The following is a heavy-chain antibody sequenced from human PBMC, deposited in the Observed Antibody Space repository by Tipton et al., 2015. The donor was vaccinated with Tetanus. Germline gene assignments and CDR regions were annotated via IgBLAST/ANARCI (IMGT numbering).Heavy chain of an antibody. J-gene: IGHJ4*02. CDR1: GHSFINFM. Sequence: QVQLVQSGAEVKKPGSSVKVSCKASGHSFINFMISWVRQAPGQGLEWLGYMDPKTGRAAYGQRFQGRVTMTSNISITTAYMELRNLRSDDTAVYYCARGNRGSSWYLWGQGTLVTVSS. CDR3: ARGNRGSSWYL. CDR2: MDPKTGRA. V-gene: IGHV1-8*02. D-gene: IGHD6-13*01.